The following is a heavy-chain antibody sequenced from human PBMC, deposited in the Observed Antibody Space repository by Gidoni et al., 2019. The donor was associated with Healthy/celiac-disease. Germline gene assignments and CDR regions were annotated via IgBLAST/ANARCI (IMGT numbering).Heavy chain of an antibody. CDR1: GFTCSSYW. Sequence: EVQLVESGGGLVQPGGSLRLSGAASGFTCSSYWMSWVRQAPGKGLEWVANIKQDGSEKYYVDSVKGRFTISRDNAKNSLYLQMNSLRAEDTAVYYCARDSGSLPGDDAFDIWGQGTMVTVSS. J-gene: IGHJ3*02. V-gene: IGHV3-7*01. CDR2: IKQDGSEK. D-gene: IGHD1-26*01. CDR3: ARDSGSLPGDDAFDI.